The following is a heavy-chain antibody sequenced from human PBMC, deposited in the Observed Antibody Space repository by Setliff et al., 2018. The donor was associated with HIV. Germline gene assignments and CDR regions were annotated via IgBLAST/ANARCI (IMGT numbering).Heavy chain of an antibody. CDR3: ARDSGRRNDAFDI. J-gene: IGHJ3*02. CDR2: IYYGGST. Sequence: LSLTCTVSGASLSSGDYYWSWIRQPPGQGLEWIGYIYYGGSTYYNPSLKSRVTISVDTSKNQFSLKLSSVTAADTAVYYCARDSGRRNDAFDIWGQGTMVTVSS. V-gene: IGHV4-30-4*08. D-gene: IGHD3-10*01. CDR1: GASLSSGDYY.